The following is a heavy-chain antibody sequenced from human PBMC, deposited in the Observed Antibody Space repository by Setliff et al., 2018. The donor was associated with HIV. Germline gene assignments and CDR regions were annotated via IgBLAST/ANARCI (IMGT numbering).Heavy chain of an antibody. J-gene: IGHJ5*02. CDR2: ISGSGGTT. CDR1: GFTFSSYA. V-gene: IGHV3-23*01. Sequence: RGSLRLSCAASGFTFSSYAMSWVRQAPGKGLEWVSVISGSGGTTYYADSVKGRFTISRDNSKNTVFLQMNSLRGEDTAVYYCAALKGYSYGRGCFDPWGQGTLVTVSS. D-gene: IGHD5-18*01. CDR3: AALKGYSYGRGCFDP.